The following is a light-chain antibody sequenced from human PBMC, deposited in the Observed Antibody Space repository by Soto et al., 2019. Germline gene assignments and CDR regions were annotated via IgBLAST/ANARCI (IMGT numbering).Light chain of an antibody. CDR1: QSVSSY. J-gene: IGKJ2*01. Sequence: EIVLTQSPATLSLSPGERATLSCRASQSVSSYLAWYQQKPGQAPRLLIYDASSRATGIPARFSGSGSGTDFTLTISSLEPEDFAVYYCQQYYGTPYTFGQGTKLEIK. CDR3: QQYYGTPYT. V-gene: IGKV3-11*01. CDR2: DAS.